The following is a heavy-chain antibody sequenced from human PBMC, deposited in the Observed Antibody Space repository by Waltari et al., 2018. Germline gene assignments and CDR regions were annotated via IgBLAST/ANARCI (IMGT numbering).Heavy chain of an antibody. CDR2: MNPNSGNT. CDR3: ARDRAYCGGDCYTK. CDR1: GYTFTSYD. J-gene: IGHJ4*02. V-gene: IGHV1-8*01. Sequence: QVQLVQSGAEVKKPGASVKVSCKASGYTFTSYDINWVRQATGQGLEWMGWMNPNSGNTGYAQKFQGRVTMTRNTSISTAYMELSSLRSEDTAVYYCARDRAYCGGDCYTKWGQGTLVTVSS. D-gene: IGHD2-21*01.